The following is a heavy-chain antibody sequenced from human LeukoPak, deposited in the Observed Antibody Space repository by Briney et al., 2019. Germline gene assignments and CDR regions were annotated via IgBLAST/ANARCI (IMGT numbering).Heavy chain of an antibody. V-gene: IGHV1-46*01. CDR3: ARSSHSVPRFDP. CDR2: INPSGGST. Sequence: ASVEVSCKASGYTFTSYYMHWVRQAPGQGLEWMGIINPSGGSTSYAQKFQGRVTMTRDMSTSTVYMELSSLRSEDTAVYYCARSSHSVPRFDPWGQGTLVTVSS. J-gene: IGHJ5*02. D-gene: IGHD2-2*01. CDR1: GYTFTSYY.